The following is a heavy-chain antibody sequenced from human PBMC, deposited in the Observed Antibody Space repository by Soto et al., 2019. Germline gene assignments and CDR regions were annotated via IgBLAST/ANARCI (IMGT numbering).Heavy chain of an antibody. Sequence: ASVEVSCKSLGYSFTSFDVHWVRQASGQGLEWMGWMNPNSGNTDYAQRFQGRVTMTRNTSINTAYMELNSLTSDDTAVYYCAGGAWFGNWLDPWGQGILVTVSS. CDR1: GYSFTSFD. CDR3: AGGAWFGNWLDP. J-gene: IGHJ5*01. V-gene: IGHV1-8*01. D-gene: IGHD3-16*01. CDR2: MNPNSGNT.